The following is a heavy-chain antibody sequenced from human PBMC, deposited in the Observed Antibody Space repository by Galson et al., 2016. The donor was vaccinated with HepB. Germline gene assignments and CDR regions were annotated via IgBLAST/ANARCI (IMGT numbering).Heavy chain of an antibody. CDR1: GFTFSSYG. V-gene: IGHV3-30*03. D-gene: IGHD3-9*01. Sequence: CAASGFTFSSYGMNWARQAPGKGLEWVAVISYDGSKKYYADSAKGRFTISRDNSTNPLYLQVNSLRAEDTAVYYCARNDILTGYSAFDYWGQGTLVTVSS. CDR3: ARNDILTGYSAFDY. J-gene: IGHJ4*02. CDR2: ISYDGSKK.